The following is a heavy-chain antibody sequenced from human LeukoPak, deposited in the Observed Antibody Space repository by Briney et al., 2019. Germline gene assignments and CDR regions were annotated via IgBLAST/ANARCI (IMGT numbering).Heavy chain of an antibody. D-gene: IGHD3-10*01. CDR1: GFTFSSYA. V-gene: IGHV3-23*01. CDR3: AEIRGGSGIDS. J-gene: IGHJ4*02. CDR2: ISGSGGTT. Sequence: GGSLRLSCAASGFTFSSYATSWVRQAPGKGLEWVPGISGSGGTTYYADSVRGRFTISRDNSKNTLYLQMNSLRADDTAVYFCAEIRGGSGIDSWGQGTLVTVSS.